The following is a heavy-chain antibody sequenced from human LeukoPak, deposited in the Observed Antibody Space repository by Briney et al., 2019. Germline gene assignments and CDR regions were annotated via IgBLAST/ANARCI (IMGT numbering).Heavy chain of an antibody. V-gene: IGHV4-34*01. CDR2: INHSGST. CDR3: ASLGEYSSSPFDY. CDR1: GGSFSGYY. J-gene: IGHJ4*02. Sequence: SETLSLTCAVYGGSFSGYYWSWIRQPPGKGLEWIGEINHSGSTNYNPSLKSRVTISVDTSKNQFSLRLNSVTAADTAVYYCASLGEYSSSPFDYWGQGTLVTVSS. D-gene: IGHD6-6*01.